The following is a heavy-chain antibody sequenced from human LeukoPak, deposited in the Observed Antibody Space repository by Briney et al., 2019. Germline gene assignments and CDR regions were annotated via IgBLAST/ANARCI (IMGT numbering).Heavy chain of an antibody. Sequence: PSETLSLTCTVSGGSISSYYWSWIRQPPGKGLEWIGSIYYSGSTYYNPSLKSRVTISVDTSKNQFSLKLSSVTAADTAVYYCARQGRAIVVVVAATAPGGRFDPWGQGTLVTVSS. CDR1: GGSISSYY. V-gene: IGHV4-39*01. CDR2: IYYSGST. D-gene: IGHD2-15*01. CDR3: ARQGRAIVVVVAATAPGGRFDP. J-gene: IGHJ5*02.